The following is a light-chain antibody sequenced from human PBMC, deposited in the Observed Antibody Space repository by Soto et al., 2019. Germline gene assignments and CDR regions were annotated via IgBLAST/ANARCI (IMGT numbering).Light chain of an antibody. Sequence: QSVLTQSPSASGTPGQTVTISCSGSSSNIGSNPVDWYQQHPGTAPKVLIYTNNQRPSGVPDRFSGSKSGTSASLAISGLQSADEAEYYCAAWDDSLNGVVFGGGTKLTVL. CDR3: AAWDDSLNGVV. V-gene: IGLV1-44*01. CDR1: SSNIGSNP. CDR2: TNN. J-gene: IGLJ2*01.